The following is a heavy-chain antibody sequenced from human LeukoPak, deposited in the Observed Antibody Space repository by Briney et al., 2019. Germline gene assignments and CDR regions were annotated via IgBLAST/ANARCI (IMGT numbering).Heavy chain of an antibody. V-gene: IGHV4-34*01. CDR3: ARDGYNFGRGFDP. CDR2: ISHSGNT. CDR1: GASFSDYY. J-gene: IGHJ5*02. D-gene: IGHD5-18*01. Sequence: SETLSLTCSVSGASFSDYYRIWIRQSPEMGLQWIGEISHSGNTNYNPSLKGRLTMSVDRSKKQFSLKLSSVTAADTAVYYCARDGYNFGRGFDPWGQGTLVTVSS.